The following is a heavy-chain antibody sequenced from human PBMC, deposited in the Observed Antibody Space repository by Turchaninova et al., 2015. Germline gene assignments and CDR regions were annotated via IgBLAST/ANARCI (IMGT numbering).Heavy chain of an antibody. V-gene: IGHV3-72*01. Sequence: DVQLLESGGDLVRPGGSLRLSCVVSGFPFSDHYMDWVRQAPGKGLEWVGRSGNRAKRYATEYAPSVKGRFTISRDDSKKLLYLQMNSLNIEDTAVYYCGRAPTEGRPYYFDAWGQGTLVTVSS. CDR1: GFPFSDHY. J-gene: IGHJ4*02. CDR3: GRAPTEGRPYYFDA. CDR2: SGNRAKRYAT. D-gene: IGHD1-1*01.